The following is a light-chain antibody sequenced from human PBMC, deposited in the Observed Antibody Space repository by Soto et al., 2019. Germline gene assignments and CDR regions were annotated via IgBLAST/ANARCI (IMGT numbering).Light chain of an antibody. V-gene: IGLV4-69*01. CDR2: LNSDGSH. Sequence: QLVLTQSPSASASLGASVKLTCTLSSGHSSYVIAWHQQQPEKGPRYLMKLNSDGSHSKGDGIPDRFSGSSSGAERYLTISSLQSEDEADYYCQTWGTGIWVFGGGTQLTVL. CDR3: QTWGTGIWV. J-gene: IGLJ3*02. CDR1: SGHSSYV.